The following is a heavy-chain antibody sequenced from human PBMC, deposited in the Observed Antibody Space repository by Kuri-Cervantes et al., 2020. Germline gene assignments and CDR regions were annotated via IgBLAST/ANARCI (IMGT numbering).Heavy chain of an antibody. D-gene: IGHD2-2*01. V-gene: IGHV3-33*08. CDR2: IWYDGSNK. CDR1: GFTFSSYD. J-gene: IGHJ4*02. CDR3: ARYQGDRSANCRYLDY. Sequence: GESLKISCAASGFTFSSYDMHWVRQAPGKGLQWVAVIWYDGSNKYYAESVKGRFTISRDNSKNTVYMQMDSLRAEDTAMYYCARYQGDRSANCRYLDYWGQGTLVTVSS.